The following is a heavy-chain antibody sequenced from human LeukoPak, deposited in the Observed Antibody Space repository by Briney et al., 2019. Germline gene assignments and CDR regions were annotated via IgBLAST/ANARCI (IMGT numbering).Heavy chain of an antibody. CDR2: ISGSGGST. Sequence: PGGSLRLSCATSGFTYSSCVMAWVRQAPGKGLEGVSSISGSGGSTYYADSVKGRFTISRDNSMNTLYLQMNSLTAEDTAVYYCAKRHCSSTHCYAFDYWGQGTLVTVSS. J-gene: IGHJ4*02. V-gene: IGHV3-23*01. CDR3: AKRHCSSTHCYAFDY. CDR1: GFTYSSCV. D-gene: IGHD2-2*01.